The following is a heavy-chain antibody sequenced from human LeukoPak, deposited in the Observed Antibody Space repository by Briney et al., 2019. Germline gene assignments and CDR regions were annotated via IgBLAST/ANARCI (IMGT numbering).Heavy chain of an antibody. CDR2: INHSGST. V-gene: IGHV4-34*01. CDR3: ARHLYVNEYGFWSGYYLRASDYYYYGMDV. D-gene: IGHD3-3*01. CDR1: GGSFSGYY. Sequence: SETLSLTCAVYGGSFSGYYWSWIRQPPGKGLEWIGEINHSGSTNYNPSLKSRVTISVDTSKNQFSLKLSSVTAADTAVYYCARHLYVNEYGFWSGYYLRASDYYYYGMDVWGQGTTVTVSS. J-gene: IGHJ6*02.